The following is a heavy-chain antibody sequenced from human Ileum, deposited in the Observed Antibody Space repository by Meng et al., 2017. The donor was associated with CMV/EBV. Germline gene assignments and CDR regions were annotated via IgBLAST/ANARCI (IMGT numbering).Heavy chain of an antibody. D-gene: IGHD3-22*01. CDR2: IYSGGSST. J-gene: IGHJ6*02. CDR1: GFTFSSYA. Sequence: GGSLRLSCAASGFTFSSYAMSWVRQAPGKGLEWVSVIYSGGSSTYYADSVKGRFTISRDNSKNTLYLQMNSLRAEDTAVYYCAKGDDSSGYYYTYYYYGMDVWGQGTMVTVSS. CDR3: AKGDDSSGYYYTYYYYGMDV. V-gene: IGHV3-23*03.